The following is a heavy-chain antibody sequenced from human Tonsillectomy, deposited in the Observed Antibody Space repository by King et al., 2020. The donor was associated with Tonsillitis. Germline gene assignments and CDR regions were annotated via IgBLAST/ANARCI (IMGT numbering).Heavy chain of an antibody. J-gene: IGHJ4*02. V-gene: IGHV1-24*01. CDR2: FDPEDGET. Sequence: VQLVQSGAEVKKPGASVKVSCKVSGYTLTELSMHWVRQAPGKGLEWMGGFDPEDGETIYAQRFQGRVTMTEDTSTDTAYMELSSLRSDDTAVYYCAAVSPLYYYDSSGPRFDYWGQGTLVTVSS. CDR3: AAVSPLYYYDSSGPRFDY. CDR1: GYTLTELS. D-gene: IGHD3-22*01.